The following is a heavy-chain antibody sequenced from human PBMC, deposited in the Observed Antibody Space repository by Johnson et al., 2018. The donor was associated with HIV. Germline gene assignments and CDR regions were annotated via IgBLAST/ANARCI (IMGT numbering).Heavy chain of an antibody. D-gene: IGHD6-19*01. CDR1: AFTFSDYY. CDR2: ISSSGSTI. CDR3: ARIPGSGWEHDAFDI. Sequence: QVQLVESGGGLVQPGRSLRLSCAASAFTFSDYYMTWMRQAPGKGLEWVSYISSSGSTIYYADSVKGRFTISRDNAKNSLYLQMNSLRAEDTAVYYCARIPGSGWEHDAFDIWGQGTMVTVSS. V-gene: IGHV3-11*04. J-gene: IGHJ3*02.